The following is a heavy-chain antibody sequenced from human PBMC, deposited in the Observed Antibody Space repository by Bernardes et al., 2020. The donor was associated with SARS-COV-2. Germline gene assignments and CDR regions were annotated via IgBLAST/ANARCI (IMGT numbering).Heavy chain of an antibody. J-gene: IGHJ1*01. CDR1: GFIFSSYS. Sequence: GGSLRLSCSASGFIFSSYSMNWVRKAPGKGLQWVSYISGSSSTIHYADSVKGRFTISRDNAKKSLFLQMNSLRDEDTAMYYCARDSSYFHHWGQGTLVTVSS. CDR3: ARDSSYFHH. CDR2: ISGSSSTI. V-gene: IGHV3-48*02.